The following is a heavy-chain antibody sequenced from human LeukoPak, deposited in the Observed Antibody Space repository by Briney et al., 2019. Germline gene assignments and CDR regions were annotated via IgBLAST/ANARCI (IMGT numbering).Heavy chain of an antibody. V-gene: IGHV3-30*18. CDR1: GFTFSSYG. Sequence: GGSLRLSCAASGFTFSSYGMHWVRQAPGKGLEWVAVISYDGRNKYYADSVKGRFTISRDNSKNTLYLQMNSLRAEDTAVYYCAKRLSRWELLIDYWGQGTLVTASS. CDR2: ISYDGRNK. J-gene: IGHJ4*02. CDR3: AKRLSRWELLIDY. D-gene: IGHD1-26*01.